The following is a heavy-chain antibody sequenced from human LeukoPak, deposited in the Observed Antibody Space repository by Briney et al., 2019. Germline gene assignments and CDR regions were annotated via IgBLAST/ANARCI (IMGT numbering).Heavy chain of an antibody. D-gene: IGHD3-22*01. CDR3: ARDAYYYDSSGYYFNAFDI. V-gene: IGHV4-34*01. J-gene: IGHJ3*02. Sequence: SGTLSFTCAVYGGSFSGYYWSWIRQPPGKGLEWIGEINHSGSTNYNPSLKSRVTISVDTSKNQFSLKLSSVTAADTAVYYCARDAYYYDSSGYYFNAFDIWGQGTMVTVSS. CDR1: GGSFSGYY. CDR2: INHSGST.